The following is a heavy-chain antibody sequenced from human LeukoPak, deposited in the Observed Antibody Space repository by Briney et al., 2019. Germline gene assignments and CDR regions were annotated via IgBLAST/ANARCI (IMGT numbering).Heavy chain of an antibody. CDR3: ATFPGAGDQGYFDY. Sequence: SVKVSCKASGGTFSTYAISWVRQAPGQGLEWMGRINPILGIANYAQKFQGRVTIIADKSTSTAYMELSSLRSEDTAVYYCATFPGAGDQGYFDYWGQGTLVTVSS. CDR1: GGTFSTYA. D-gene: IGHD6-19*01. CDR2: INPILGIA. J-gene: IGHJ4*02. V-gene: IGHV1-69*04.